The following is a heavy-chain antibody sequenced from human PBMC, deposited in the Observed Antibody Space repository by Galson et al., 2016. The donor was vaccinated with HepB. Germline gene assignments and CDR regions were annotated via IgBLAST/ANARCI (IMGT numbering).Heavy chain of an antibody. CDR1: GYSIRNGYH. V-gene: IGHV4-38-2*01. J-gene: IGHJ4*02. Sequence: SETLSLTCGVSGYSIRNGYHWGWIRQSPGKGLEWIGTIYHTGKTYYNPSLKSRVTISVDTSKNQFSLDVASLTAADTAVYFCARSVIRTSYFDSWGQGSLVIVSS. D-gene: IGHD1-1*01. CDR3: ARSVIRTSYFDS. CDR2: IYHTGKT.